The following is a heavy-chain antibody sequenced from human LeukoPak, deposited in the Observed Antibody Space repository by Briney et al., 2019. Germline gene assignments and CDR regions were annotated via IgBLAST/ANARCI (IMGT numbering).Heavy chain of an antibody. J-gene: IGHJ4*02. D-gene: IGHD1-7*01. Sequence: GGSLRLSCAASGFTFSSYSMNWVRQAPGKGLEWVSSISSSSSYIYYADSAKGRFTISRDNAKNSLYLQMNSLRAEDTAVYYCARDPDNWNYANFDYWGQGTLVTVSS. CDR2: ISSSSSYI. V-gene: IGHV3-21*01. CDR1: GFTFSSYS. CDR3: ARDPDNWNYANFDY.